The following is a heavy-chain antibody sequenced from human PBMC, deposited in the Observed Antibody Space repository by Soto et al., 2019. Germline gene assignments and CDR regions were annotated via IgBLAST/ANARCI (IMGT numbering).Heavy chain of an antibody. J-gene: IGHJ5*02. V-gene: IGHV4-30-2*01. CDR1: GGSISSGGYS. CDR3: ARVPSP. Sequence: QLQLQESGSGLVKPSQTLSLTCAVSGGSISSGGYSWSWFRQPPGKGLEWIGYIYHSGSPYYNPTLKSGVTISVDRSKNHFSLKLSSVSAADTAVYYCARVPSPWGQGTLDTVSS. CDR2: IYHSGSP.